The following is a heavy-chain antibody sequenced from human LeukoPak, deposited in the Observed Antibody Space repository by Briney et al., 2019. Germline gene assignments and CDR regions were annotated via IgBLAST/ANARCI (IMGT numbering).Heavy chain of an antibody. D-gene: IGHD2-15*01. CDR3: ARGLRYCSGGSCYSPLGY. CDR1: GASISDLGYY. V-gene: IGHV4-31*03. J-gene: IGHJ4*02. CDR2: FDYRGAT. Sequence: SETLSLTCTVSGASISDLGYYWSWIRQRPGEGLEWIGFFDYRGATYYNPSLKSRLTISLDTSKNQFSLNLSSVTAADTAVYYCARGLRYCSGGSCYSPLGYWGQGTLVTVSS.